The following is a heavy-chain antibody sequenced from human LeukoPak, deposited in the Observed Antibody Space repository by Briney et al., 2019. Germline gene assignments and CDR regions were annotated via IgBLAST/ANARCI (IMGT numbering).Heavy chain of an antibody. J-gene: IGHJ3*02. V-gene: IGHV1-46*01. CDR1: GYTFTSYY. D-gene: IGHD3-10*01. CDR2: INPSGGST. CDR3: ARGITMVRGVITADAFDI. Sequence: ASVKVSCKASGYTFTSYYMHWVRQAPGQGLEWMGIINPSGGSTSYAQKFQGRVTMTRDTSTSTVYMELSSLRSEDTAVYYCARGITMVRGVITADAFDIWGQGTMVTVSS.